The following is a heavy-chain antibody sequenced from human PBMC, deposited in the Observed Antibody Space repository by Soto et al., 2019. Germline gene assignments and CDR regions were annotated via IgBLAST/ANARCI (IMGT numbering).Heavy chain of an antibody. V-gene: IGHV3-74*01. CDR2: INADGTSA. CDR1: GFTLNDYW. D-gene: IGHD5-18*01. J-gene: IGHJ4*02. Sequence: EVQLVESGGGLVQRGGSLRLSCEASGFTLNDYWMHWVRQVPGKGLVWVARINADGTSASYADSVKGRFTISRDNAKNTVYLLLNSLSAEDSAVYYWARGGPYNYGPRGSRVADFWGLGTLVTLSS. CDR3: ARGGPYNYGPRGSRVADF.